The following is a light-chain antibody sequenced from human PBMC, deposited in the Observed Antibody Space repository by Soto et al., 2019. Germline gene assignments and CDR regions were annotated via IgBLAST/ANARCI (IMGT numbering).Light chain of an antibody. CDR3: QQYCSSRT. J-gene: IGKJ1*01. CDR1: QSFSATY. V-gene: IGKV3-20*01. Sequence: IVLTQSPGTLSLSPGERATLSCRASQSFSATYLAWYQQKPGQAPRLLIYGASSRATGIPDRFSGSGSGTDFTLTISRLEPEDFAVYYCQQYCSSRTFGQGTKVEIK. CDR2: GAS.